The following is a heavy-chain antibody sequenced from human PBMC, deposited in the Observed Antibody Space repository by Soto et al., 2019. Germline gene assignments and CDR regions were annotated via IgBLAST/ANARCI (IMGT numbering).Heavy chain of an antibody. D-gene: IGHD7-27*01. CDR2: INSDGSST. CDR3: ERAYLGIPHYYYYGMDV. V-gene: IGHV3-74*01. CDR1: GFTFSSYW. J-gene: IGHJ6*02. Sequence: PRGSLRLSCAASGFTFSSYWMHWVRQAPGKGLVWVSRINSDGSSTSYADSVKGRFTISRDNAKNTLYLQMNSLRAEDTAVYYCERAYLGIPHYYYYGMDVWGQGTTVTVSS.